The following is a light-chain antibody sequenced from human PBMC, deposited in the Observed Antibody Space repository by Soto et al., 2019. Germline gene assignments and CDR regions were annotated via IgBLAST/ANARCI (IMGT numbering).Light chain of an antibody. CDR2: LGS. V-gene: IGKV2-28*01. CDR1: QSLLHSNGYNY. J-gene: IGKJ3*01. CDR3: MQTLQTVT. Sequence: DIVMTQSPLTLPVTPGEPASISCRSSQSLLHSNGYNYLDWYLQKPGQSPQLLIFLGSNRASGVPDRFSGSGSGTDFTLKISRVEAEEVGVYYCMQTLQTVTFGPGTKVDIK.